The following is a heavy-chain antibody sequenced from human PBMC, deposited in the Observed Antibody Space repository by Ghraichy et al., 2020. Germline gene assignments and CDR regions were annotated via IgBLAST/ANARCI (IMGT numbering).Heavy chain of an antibody. CDR1: GGSFSGYY. V-gene: IGHV4-34*01. CDR3: ARAWGRYSSSPTYNWFDP. D-gene: IGHD6-13*01. Sequence: SETLSLTCAVYGGSFSGYYWSWIRQPPGKGLEWIGEINHSGSTNYNPSLKSRVTISVDMSKNQFSLKLSSVTAADTAVYYCARAWGRYSSSPTYNWFDPWGQGTLVTVSS. J-gene: IGHJ5*02. CDR2: INHSGST.